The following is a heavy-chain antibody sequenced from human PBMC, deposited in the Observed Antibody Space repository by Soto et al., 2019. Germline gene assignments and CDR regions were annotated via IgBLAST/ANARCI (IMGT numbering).Heavy chain of an antibody. CDR1: GFTFSSYA. CDR3: AGRGGSMVRGVTGY. D-gene: IGHD3-10*01. CDR2: ISGSGGST. V-gene: IGHV3-23*01. J-gene: IGHJ4*02. Sequence: EVQLLESGGGLVQPGGSLRLSCAASGFTFSSYAMSWVRQAPGKGLEWVSAISGSGGSTYYADSVKGRFTISRDNSKNTLYLKMNRLRAEDTAVYYCAGRGGSMVRGVTGYWGQGTLVTVSS.